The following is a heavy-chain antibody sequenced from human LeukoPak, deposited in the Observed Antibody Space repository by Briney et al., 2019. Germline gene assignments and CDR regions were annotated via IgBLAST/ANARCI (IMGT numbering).Heavy chain of an antibody. Sequence: GASVKVSCKASGYSFTTFGITWVRQAPGQGLEWMGWINVYIGNTHYAQKLQGRVTMTTDTSTSTAYMELSSLRSDDTAVYYCARPRSSSWGIDYWGQGSLVTVSS. V-gene: IGHV1-18*04. J-gene: IGHJ4*02. D-gene: IGHD6-13*01. CDR2: INVYIGNT. CDR1: GYSFTTFG. CDR3: ARPRSSSWGIDY.